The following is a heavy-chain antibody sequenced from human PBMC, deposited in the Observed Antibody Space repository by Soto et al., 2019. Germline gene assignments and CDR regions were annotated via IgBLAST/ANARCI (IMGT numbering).Heavy chain of an antibody. D-gene: IGHD2-2*01. J-gene: IGHJ4*02. CDR2: VDHSGTT. CDR1: GGSFSGYY. V-gene: IGHV4-34*01. CDR3: ARGIGYCSSINCYSSRRLRFDS. Sequence: SETLSLTCAVYGGSFSGYYWTWIRQSPEKGLEWIGEVDHSGTTYYNPSLKTRVTISVHTPKNQFSLKMSSVTAADTAVYYCARGIGYCSSINCYSSRRLRFDSWGQGTLVTVSS.